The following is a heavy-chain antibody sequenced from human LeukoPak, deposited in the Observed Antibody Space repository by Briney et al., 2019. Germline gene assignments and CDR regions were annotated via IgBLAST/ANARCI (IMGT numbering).Heavy chain of an antibody. Sequence: PGGSLRLSCAASGFTFSSYAMSWVRQAPGKGLEWVSVVSGSGGSTYYADSVKGRFTISRDNSKNTLYLQTNSLRAEDTAVYYCAKGLGGSCHSGLDHWGQGTLVTVSS. CDR2: VSGSGGST. D-gene: IGHD2-15*01. J-gene: IGHJ4*02. CDR1: GFTFSSYA. V-gene: IGHV3-23*01. CDR3: AKGLGGSCHSGLDH.